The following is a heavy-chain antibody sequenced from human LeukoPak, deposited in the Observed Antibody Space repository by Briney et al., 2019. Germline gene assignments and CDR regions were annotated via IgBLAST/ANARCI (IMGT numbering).Heavy chain of an antibody. D-gene: IGHD3-22*01. CDR3: ARGRQDVTMIVVVMTAVSYYLDV. J-gene: IGHJ6*03. Sequence: SETLSLTCAVYGGSFSGYYWTWICQTPEKGLEWIGEMNPSGSTNYNPSLKSRVTISVDTSKNQFSLELSSVTAADTAVCYCARGRQDVTMIVVVMTAVSYYLDVWGKGTTVTVS. V-gene: IGHV4-34*01. CDR1: GGSFSGYY. CDR2: MNPSGST.